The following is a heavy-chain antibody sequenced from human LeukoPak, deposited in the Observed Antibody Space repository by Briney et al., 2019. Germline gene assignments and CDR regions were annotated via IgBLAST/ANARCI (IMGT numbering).Heavy chain of an antibody. J-gene: IGHJ4*02. CDR3: GKDYDRGSCDY. Sequence: GSLRLSCAASGFTFSNFAMSGVRQASGKGLEWVSGISGIGDNTYYTDSVKGRFTISRDNSKNMLYLQMSSLRAEDTAVYFCGKDYDRGSCDYWGQGILVTVSS. CDR1: GFTFSNFA. CDR2: ISGIGDNT. D-gene: IGHD3-3*01. V-gene: IGHV3-23*01.